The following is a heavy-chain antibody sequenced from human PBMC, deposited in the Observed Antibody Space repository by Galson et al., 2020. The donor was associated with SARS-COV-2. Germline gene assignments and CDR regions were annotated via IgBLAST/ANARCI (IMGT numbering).Heavy chain of an antibody. CDR3: ARETDDYNSSWYDF. J-gene: IGHJ5*01. D-gene: IGHD6-13*01. CDR2: ITNVGTSN. V-gene: IGHV3-30*04. Sequence: STDMNRVLQTPGNRLEWVATITNVGTSNSNSDSVKGRFSISRDISKNTLYGQMNSLRPEDTAVYYCARETDDYNSSWYDFWGQGTLVTVSA. CDR1: STD.